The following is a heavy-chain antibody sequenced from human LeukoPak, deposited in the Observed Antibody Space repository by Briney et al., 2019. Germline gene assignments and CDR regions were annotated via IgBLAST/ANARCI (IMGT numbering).Heavy chain of an antibody. V-gene: IGHV1-8*01. Sequence: ASVKVSCKASVYTFTSYDINWVRQATGQGLEWMGWMNPNSGNTGYAQKFQGRVTMTRNTSISTAYMELSSLRSEDTAVYYCARALRYFDWTLLAFDIWGQGTMVTVSS. CDR2: MNPNSGNT. D-gene: IGHD3-9*01. CDR1: VYTFTSYD. CDR3: ARALRYFDWTLLAFDI. J-gene: IGHJ3*02.